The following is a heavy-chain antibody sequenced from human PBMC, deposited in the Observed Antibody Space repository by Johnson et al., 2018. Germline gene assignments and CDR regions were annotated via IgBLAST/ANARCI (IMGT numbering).Heavy chain of an antibody. CDR1: GFTFSSYG. D-gene: IGHD1-26*01. J-gene: IGHJ6*02. V-gene: IGHV3-30*18. CDR2: ISYDGSNK. Sequence: QVQLVQSGGGVVQPGRSLRLSCAAFGFTFSSYGMHWVRQAPGKGLEWVALISYDGSNKYYADSVKGRFTISRDNSKNTLFLQMNSLGAEDTAVYSCAKDSPEVGATYYYGRDVWRQGTTVTVSS. CDR3: AKDSPEVGATYYYGRDV.